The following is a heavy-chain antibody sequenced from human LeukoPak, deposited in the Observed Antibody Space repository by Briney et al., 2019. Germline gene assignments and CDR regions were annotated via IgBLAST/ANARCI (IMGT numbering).Heavy chain of an antibody. Sequence: GGSLRLSCAASGFTFSSYAMSWVRQAPGKGLEWVAVIWYDGSNKYYADSVKGRFTISRDNSKNTLYLQMNSPRAEDTAVYYCARDLVVIRAFDYWGQGTLVTVSS. V-gene: IGHV3-33*08. CDR1: GFTFSSYA. CDR2: IWYDGSNK. D-gene: IGHD3-22*01. CDR3: ARDLVVIRAFDY. J-gene: IGHJ4*02.